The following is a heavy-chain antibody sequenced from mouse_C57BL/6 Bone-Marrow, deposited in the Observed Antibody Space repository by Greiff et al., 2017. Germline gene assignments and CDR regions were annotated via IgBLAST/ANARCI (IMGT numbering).Heavy chain of an antibody. CDR2: ISSGGSYT. Sequence: EVQVVESGGDLVKPGGSLKLSCAASGFTFSSYGMSWVRQTPDKRLEWVATISSGGSYTYYPASVKGRFTISRDNAKNTLYLQMSRLKSEDTAVYYCARLELRRRDWFAYWGQGTLVTVSA. J-gene: IGHJ3*01. CDR1: GFTFSSYG. D-gene: IGHD3-2*02. V-gene: IGHV5-6*01. CDR3: ARLELRRRDWFAY.